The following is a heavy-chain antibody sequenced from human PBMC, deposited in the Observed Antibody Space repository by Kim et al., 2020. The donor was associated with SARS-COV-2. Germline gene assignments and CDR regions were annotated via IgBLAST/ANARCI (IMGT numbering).Heavy chain of an antibody. CDR1: GGSISSGGYY. D-gene: IGHD3-10*01. J-gene: IGHJ5*02. Sequence: SETLSLTCTVSGGSISSGGYYWSWIRQHPGKGLEWIGYIYYSGSTYYNPSLKSRVTISVDTSKNQFSLKLSSVTAADTAVYYCARGWFFGYYGSGSSSNWFDPWGQGTLVTVSS. V-gene: IGHV4-31*03. CDR2: IYYSGST. CDR3: ARGWFFGYYGSGSSSNWFDP.